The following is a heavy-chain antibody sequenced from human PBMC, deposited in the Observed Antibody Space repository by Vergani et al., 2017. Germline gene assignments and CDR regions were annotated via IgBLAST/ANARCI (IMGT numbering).Heavy chain of an antibody. CDR1: GGSFNDYW. Sequence: QAQLQQWGAGLLKPSETLSLTCAIYGGSFNDYWLTWFRQPPGKGLEWIGEIRHDGITHYSPSLKSRVTISIDTSTHQFSLNLRSVTAADTAVYYWAREGYCTNGVCFTLFDVWGQGALVTVSS. CDR2: IRHDGIT. D-gene: IGHD2-8*01. CDR3: AREGYCTNGVCFTLFDV. V-gene: IGHV4-34*01. J-gene: IGHJ4*02.